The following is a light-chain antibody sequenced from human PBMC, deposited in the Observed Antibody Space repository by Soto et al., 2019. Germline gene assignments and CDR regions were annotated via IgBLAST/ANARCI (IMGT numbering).Light chain of an antibody. CDR2: KAS. J-gene: IGKJ4*01. CDR1: QSINSW. Sequence: DIQMTQSPSTLSAFVGDRVTITCRASQSINSWLAWHQQKPGKAPKLLIYKASTLESGVPSRFSGSGSGTEFTLTISSLQPDDSATYYCQHYKSYPLTFGGGTKVEIK. CDR3: QHYKSYPLT. V-gene: IGKV1-5*03.